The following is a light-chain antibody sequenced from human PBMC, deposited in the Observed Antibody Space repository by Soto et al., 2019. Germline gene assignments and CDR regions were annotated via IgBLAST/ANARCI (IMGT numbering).Light chain of an antibody. J-gene: IGKJ1*01. V-gene: IGKV1-5*01. CDR3: QQYNSYSET. Sequence: DIQMIQSPATRSASVGDRVTITCRASQSISSWLAWYQQKPGKAPKLLIYDASSLESGVPSRFSGSGSGTEFTLTISSLQPDDFATYYCQQYNSYSETFGQGTKVDIK. CDR1: QSISSW. CDR2: DAS.